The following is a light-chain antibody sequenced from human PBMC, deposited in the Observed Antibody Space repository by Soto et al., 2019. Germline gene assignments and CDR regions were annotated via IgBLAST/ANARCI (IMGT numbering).Light chain of an antibody. J-gene: IGKJ5*01. Sequence: IQLTQSPSSLSASVGDRVTITCRASQGISSYLGWYQQKPGKAPKLLIYAASTLQSGVPSRFSGSGSGTDFPLTISCLQSEDFATYYCQQYYSFPITFGQGTRLEIK. CDR1: QGISSY. CDR3: QQYYSFPIT. CDR2: AAS. V-gene: IGKV1-9*01.